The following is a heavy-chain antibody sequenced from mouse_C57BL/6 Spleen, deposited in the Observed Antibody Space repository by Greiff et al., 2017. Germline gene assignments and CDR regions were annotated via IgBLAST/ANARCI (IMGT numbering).Heavy chain of an antibody. V-gene: IGHV5-4*03. CDR1: GFTFSSYA. CDR2: ISDGGSYT. Sequence: EVKLEESGGGLVKPGGSLKLSCAASGFTFSSYAMSWVRQTPEKRLEWVATISDGGSYTYYPDNVKGRFTISRDNAKNNLYLQMSHLKSEDTAMYYCARGGNYAWFAYWGQGTLVTVSA. J-gene: IGHJ3*01. D-gene: IGHD2-1*01. CDR3: ARGGNYAWFAY.